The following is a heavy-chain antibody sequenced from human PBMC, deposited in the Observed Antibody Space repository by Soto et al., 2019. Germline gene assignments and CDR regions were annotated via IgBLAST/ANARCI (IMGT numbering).Heavy chain of an antibody. V-gene: IGHV1-18*01. CDR3: ARDQLYGDHYYYYYYYMDV. J-gene: IGHJ6*03. CDR1: GYTFTSYG. D-gene: IGHD4-17*01. CDR2: ISAYNGNT. Sequence: ASVKVSCKASGYTFTSYGISWVRQAPGQGLEWMGWISAYNGNTNYAQKLQGRVTMTTDTSTSTAYMELRSLRSDDTAVYYCARDQLYGDHYYYYYYYMDVWGKGTTVTVSS.